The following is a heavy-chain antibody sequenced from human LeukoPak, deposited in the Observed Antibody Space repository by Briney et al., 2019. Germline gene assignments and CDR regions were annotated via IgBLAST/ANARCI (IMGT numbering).Heavy chain of an antibody. CDR3: ARDPLWEGYFDY. Sequence: GGSLRLSCAASGFTFSSYAMHWVRQAPGKGLEWVAVISYDGSNKYYAGSVKGRFTISRDNSKNTLYLQMNSLRAEDTAVYYCARDPLWEGYFDYWGQGTLVTVSS. CDR2: ISYDGSNK. V-gene: IGHV3-30*01. CDR1: GFTFSSYA. J-gene: IGHJ4*02. D-gene: IGHD3-16*01.